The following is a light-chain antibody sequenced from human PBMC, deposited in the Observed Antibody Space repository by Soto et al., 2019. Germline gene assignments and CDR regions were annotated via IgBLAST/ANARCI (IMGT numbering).Light chain of an antibody. V-gene: IGLV2-14*03. CDR1: RSDIGAYNF. J-gene: IGLJ2*01. CDR3: TSWTTSTTMI. CDR2: DVN. Sequence: QSALTHPASVSGSPGQSITISCTGTRSDIGAYNFVSWYQQHPGEVPKLMLYDVNVRPSGVSNRFSGSKSGNTASLTISGLQAEDEADYYCTSWTTSTTMIFGGGTKVTVL.